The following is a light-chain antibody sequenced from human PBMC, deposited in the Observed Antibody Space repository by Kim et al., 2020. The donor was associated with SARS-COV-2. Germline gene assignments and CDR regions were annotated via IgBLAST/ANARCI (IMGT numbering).Light chain of an antibody. J-gene: IGKJ5*01. CDR3: QQYNKWPGIT. V-gene: IGKV3-15*01. CDR1: QSVGIK. CDR2: DAS. Sequence: SPGESVTLSCRASQSVGIKLAWYQQRPAQGPRLLIYDASTRATDIPARFSGSGSGTDFTLTIDSLQSEDFAVYYCQQYNKWPGITFGQGTRLEIK.